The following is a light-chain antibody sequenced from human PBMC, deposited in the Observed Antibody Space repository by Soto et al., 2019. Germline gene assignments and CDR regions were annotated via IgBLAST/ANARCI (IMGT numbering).Light chain of an antibody. CDR1: RSVSSRH. CDR2: GAS. J-gene: IGKJ2*01. V-gene: IGKV3-20*01. CDR3: QQFGDSPPAFT. Sequence: ESMLTQSPGTLSLSPGERATLSCRASRSVSSRHITWYQQEPGQAPRLLIYGASIRATGIPDRFSGSGSGTDFTLTISRLEAEDFAVYYCQQFGDSPPAFTFGQGTKLEI.